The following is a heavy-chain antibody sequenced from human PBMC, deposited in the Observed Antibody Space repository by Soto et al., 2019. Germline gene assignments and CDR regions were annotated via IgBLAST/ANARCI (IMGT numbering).Heavy chain of an antibody. CDR3: AAGPYSSSWYFYYYYGMDV. Sequence: SVKVSCKASGFTFTSSAVQWVRQARGQRLEWIGWIVVGSGNTNYAQKFQERVTITRDMSTSTAYMELSSLRSEDTAVYYCAAGPYSSSWYFYYYYGMDVWGKGTTVTVSS. CDR1: GFTFTSSA. CDR2: IVVGSGNT. D-gene: IGHD6-13*01. V-gene: IGHV1-58*01. J-gene: IGHJ6*04.